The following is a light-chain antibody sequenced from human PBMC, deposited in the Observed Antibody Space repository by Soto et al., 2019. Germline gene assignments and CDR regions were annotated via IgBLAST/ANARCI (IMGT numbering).Light chain of an antibody. CDR3: CSFAGSSTYV. J-gene: IGLJ1*01. V-gene: IGLV2-23*01. CDR1: SRDVGSYNL. Sequence: QSVLTQPASVSGSPGQSITISCTGTSRDVGSYNLVSWYQQHPGNAPKLIIYEGTKRPSGVSYRFSGSKSGNTASLTISGLQEEDESDYHCCSFAGSSTYVFGTGTKVTVL. CDR2: EGT.